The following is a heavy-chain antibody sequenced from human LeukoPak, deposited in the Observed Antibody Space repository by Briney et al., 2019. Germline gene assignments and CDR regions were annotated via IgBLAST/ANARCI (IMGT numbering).Heavy chain of an antibody. CDR2: IYSGGST. Sequence: PGGSLRLSCAASGFTVSSNYMSWVRQAPGKGLEWVSVIYSGGSTYYADSVKGRFTTSRDNSKNTLYLQMNSLRAEDTAVYYCARDRLYEDTAMDYYYYMDVWGKGTTVTVSS. D-gene: IGHD5-18*01. J-gene: IGHJ6*03. CDR3: ARDRLYEDTAMDYYYYMDV. CDR1: GFTVSSNY. V-gene: IGHV3-53*01.